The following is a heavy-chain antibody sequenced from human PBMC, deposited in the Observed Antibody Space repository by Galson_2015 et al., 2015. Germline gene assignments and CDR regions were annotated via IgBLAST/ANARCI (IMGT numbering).Heavy chain of an antibody. CDR2: IYPGDSDT. CDR1: GYSFTSYW. Sequence: QSGAEVKKPGESLKISCTGSGYSFTSYWIGWVRQMPGKGLEWMGIIYPGDSDTRYSPSFQGQVTISADKSISTAYLQWSSLKASDTAMYYCARGQDCSSTSCYIFDYWGQGTLVTVSS. CDR3: ARGQDCSSTSCYIFDY. J-gene: IGHJ4*02. D-gene: IGHD2-2*02. V-gene: IGHV5-51*03.